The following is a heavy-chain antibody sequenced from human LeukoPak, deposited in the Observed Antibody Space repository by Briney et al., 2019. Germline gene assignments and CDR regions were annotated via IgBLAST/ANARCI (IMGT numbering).Heavy chain of an antibody. CDR1: GGSISSSSYY. V-gene: IGHV4-61*05. CDR2: IYYSGST. Sequence: SETLSLTCTVSGGSISSSSYYWGWIRQPPGKGLEWIGYIYYSGSTNYNPSLKSRVTISVDTSKNQFSLKLSSVTAADTAVYYCARGPPYYDFWSGYSHNYYYGMDVWGQGTTVTVSS. J-gene: IGHJ6*02. CDR3: ARGPPYYDFWSGYSHNYYYGMDV. D-gene: IGHD3-3*01.